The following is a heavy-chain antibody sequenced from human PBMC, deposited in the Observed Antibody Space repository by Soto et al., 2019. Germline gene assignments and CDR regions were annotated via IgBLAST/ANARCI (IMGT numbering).Heavy chain of an antibody. CDR3: AKNTGGNSYYFDF. CDR1: GFTFSYYG. D-gene: IGHD2-21*01. Sequence: LRLSCAASGFTFSYYGMHWVRQAPGKGLECVALVSSDGSNLFYADSVKGRFTISRDNSKNTLYLQMNSLRAEDTAVYYCAKNTGGNSYYFDFWGQGTMVTVSS. V-gene: IGHV3-30*18. J-gene: IGHJ4*02. CDR2: VSSDGSNL.